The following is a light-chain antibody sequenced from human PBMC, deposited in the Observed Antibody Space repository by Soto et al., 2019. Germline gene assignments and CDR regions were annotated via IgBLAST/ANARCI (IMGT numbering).Light chain of an antibody. Sequence: EIVMTQSPATLSVSPWERATLSCRAGQRFSKNLAWYQHKPAQAPRQLIYDASNRATGVPTRFSGSGSGTDFTLTISSLEPEDFAVYYCQQRNKWPPVTFGGGTKVDIK. CDR1: QRFSKN. CDR2: DAS. V-gene: IGKV3-11*01. J-gene: IGKJ4*01. CDR3: QQRNKWPPVT.